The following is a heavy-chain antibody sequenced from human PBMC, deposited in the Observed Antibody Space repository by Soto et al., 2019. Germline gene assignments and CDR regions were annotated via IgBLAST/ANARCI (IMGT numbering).Heavy chain of an antibody. D-gene: IGHD5-18*01. CDR2: INAGNGNT. V-gene: IGHV1-3*01. Sequence: ASVKVSCKASGYTFTSYAMHWVRQAPGQRLEWMGWINAGNGNTKYSQKFQGRVTITRDTSASTAYMELSSLRSEDTAVYYCVRGRGYSYANFDYWGQGTLVTVSS. J-gene: IGHJ4*02. CDR1: GYTFTSYA. CDR3: VRGRGYSYANFDY.